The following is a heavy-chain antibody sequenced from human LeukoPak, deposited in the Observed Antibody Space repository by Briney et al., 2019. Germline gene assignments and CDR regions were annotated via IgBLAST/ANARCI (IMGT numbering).Heavy chain of an antibody. CDR1: GFTFSSYA. CDR2: ISYDGSNK. D-gene: IGHD2-2*01. Sequence: GGSLRLSCAASGFTFSSYAMSWVRQAPGKGLEWVAVISYDGSNKYYADSVKGRFTISRDNSKNTLYLQMNSLRAEDTAVYYCAKDDARYCSSTSCYFIDYWGQGTLVTVSS. J-gene: IGHJ4*02. CDR3: AKDDARYCSSTSCYFIDY. V-gene: IGHV3-30*18.